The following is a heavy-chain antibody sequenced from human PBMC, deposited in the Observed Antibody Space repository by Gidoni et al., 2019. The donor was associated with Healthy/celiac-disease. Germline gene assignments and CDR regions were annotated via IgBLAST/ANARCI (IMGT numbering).Heavy chain of an antibody. J-gene: IGHJ4*02. CDR2: IYYSGST. CDR3: ARRRPRKGQLGDFDY. CDR1: GGSISSSSYY. V-gene: IGHV4-39*01. Sequence: QLQLQESGPGLVKPSETLSLTCPVSGGSISSSSYYWGWIRQPPGKGLEWIGSIYYSGSTYYNPSLKSRVTISVDTSKNQFSLKLSSVTAADTAVYYCARRRPRKGQLGDFDYWGQGTLVTVSS. D-gene: IGHD5-18*01.